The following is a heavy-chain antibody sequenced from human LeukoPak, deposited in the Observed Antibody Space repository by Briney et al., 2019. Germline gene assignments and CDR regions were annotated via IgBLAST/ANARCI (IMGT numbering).Heavy chain of an antibody. CDR1: GYTFTSYD. V-gene: IGHV1-8*03. CDR2: MNPNSGNT. Sequence: ASVKASCKASGYTFTSYDINWVRQATGQGLEWMGWMNPNSGNTGYAQKFQGRVTTTRNTSISTAYMELSSLRSEDTAVYYCASLTATHARSDAFDIWGQGTMVTVSS. D-gene: IGHD5-18*01. J-gene: IGHJ3*02. CDR3: ASLTATHARSDAFDI.